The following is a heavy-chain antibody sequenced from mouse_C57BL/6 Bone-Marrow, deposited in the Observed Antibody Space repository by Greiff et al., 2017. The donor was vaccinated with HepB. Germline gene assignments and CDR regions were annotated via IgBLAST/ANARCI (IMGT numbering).Heavy chain of an antibody. CDR2: IYPGDGDS. Sequence: VQLQQSGAELVKPGASVKISCKASGYAFSSYWMNWVKQRPGKGLEWIGQIYPGDGDSNYNVKFKGKATLTADKSSSTAYMQLSSLTSADSAVYFCARWYYGSSSLAYWGQGTLVTVSA. D-gene: IGHD1-1*01. CDR1: GYAFSSYW. V-gene: IGHV1-80*01. CDR3: ARWYYGSSSLAY. J-gene: IGHJ3*01.